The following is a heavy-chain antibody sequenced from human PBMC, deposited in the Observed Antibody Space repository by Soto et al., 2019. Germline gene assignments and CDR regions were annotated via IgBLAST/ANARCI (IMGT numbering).Heavy chain of an antibody. CDR2: IYYSGNT. J-gene: IGHJ6*02. D-gene: IGHD2-2*01. CDR1: GGSISSSNYY. CDR3: ARLGGYCSTTGCYGYYAMDV. Sequence: LSLTCTVSGGSISSSNYYWGWIRQPPGKGLEWIGSIYYSGNTYYNPSLKSRVTMSVDTSKNQFSLKLSSVTAADTAVYYCARLGGYCSTTGCYGYYAMDVWGQGTTVTVSS. V-gene: IGHV4-39*01.